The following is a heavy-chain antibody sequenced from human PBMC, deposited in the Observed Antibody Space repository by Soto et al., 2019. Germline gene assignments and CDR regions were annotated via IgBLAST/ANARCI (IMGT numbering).Heavy chain of an antibody. CDR1: GGSISSYY. V-gene: IGHV4-59*01. J-gene: IGHJ6*03. Sequence: SETLSLTCTVSGGSISSYYWSWIRQPPWKGLEWIGYIYYSGSTNYNPSLKSRVTISVDTSKNQFSLELSSVTAADTAVYYCARDLAPNYYYYMDVWGKGTTVTVSS. CDR2: IYYSGST. CDR3: ARDLAPNYYYYMDV.